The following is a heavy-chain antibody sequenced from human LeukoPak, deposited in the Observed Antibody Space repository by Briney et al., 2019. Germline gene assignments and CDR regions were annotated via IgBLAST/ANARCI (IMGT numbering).Heavy chain of an antibody. D-gene: IGHD1-26*01. V-gene: IGHV3-23*01. CDR1: GFTFSSYA. CDR2: ISGSGGST. Sequence: GGSLRLSCAASGFTFSSYAMSWVRQAPGKGLEWVSAISGSGGSTYYADSVKGRFTISRDNSKNTLYLQMNSLRAEDMAVYYCAKGGEEWELSYFDYWGQGTLVTVSS. J-gene: IGHJ4*02. CDR3: AKGGEEWELSYFDY.